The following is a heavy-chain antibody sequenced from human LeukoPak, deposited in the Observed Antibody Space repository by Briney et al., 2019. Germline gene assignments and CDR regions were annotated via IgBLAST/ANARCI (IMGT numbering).Heavy chain of an antibody. J-gene: IGHJ4*02. V-gene: IGHV4-30-4*01. Sequence: LSETLSLTCTVSGGSISSGDYYGSWIRQPPGKGLEWIGYIYYSGSTYYNPSLKSRVTISVDTSKNQFSLKLSSVTAADTAVYYCARETTLNGSGSYPDWGQGTLVTVFS. CDR1: GGSISSGDYY. D-gene: IGHD3-10*01. CDR3: ARETTLNGSGSYPD. CDR2: IYYSGST.